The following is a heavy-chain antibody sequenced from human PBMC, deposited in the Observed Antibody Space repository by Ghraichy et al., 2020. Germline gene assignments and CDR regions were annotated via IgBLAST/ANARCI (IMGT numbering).Heavy chain of an antibody. CDR2: ISYDGSEK. CDR3: AKGYSYSSGSYFDN. Sequence: GGSLRLSCAASGFTFSNYGMHWVRQAPGKGLEGVAVISYDGSEKYYADSVKGRFTISRDNSKNTLYLQMNSLRAEDTAVYYCAKGYSYSSGSYFDNWGQGTLVTVSS. V-gene: IGHV3-30*18. CDR1: GFTFSNYG. J-gene: IGHJ4*02. D-gene: IGHD6-19*01.